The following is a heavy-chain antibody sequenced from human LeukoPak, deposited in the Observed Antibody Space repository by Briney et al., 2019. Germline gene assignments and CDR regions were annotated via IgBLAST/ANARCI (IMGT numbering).Heavy chain of an antibody. V-gene: IGHV4-59*08. CDR1: GGSISSYY. CDR3: ARISWNYFDY. Sequence: SETLSLTCTVSGGSISSYYWSWVRQPPGKGLEWIGYIYYSGNTNYNPSLKSRLTMSADRSRNQFSLNLNSVTAADTAVYYCARISWNYFDYWGQGILVAVSA. D-gene: IGHD6-13*01. CDR2: IYYSGNT. J-gene: IGHJ4*02.